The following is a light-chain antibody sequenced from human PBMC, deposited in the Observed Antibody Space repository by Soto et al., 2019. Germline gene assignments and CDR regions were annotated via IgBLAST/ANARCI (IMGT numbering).Light chain of an antibody. CDR1: SSDFGGYNY. CDR2: EVS. V-gene: IGLV2-14*01. CDR3: SSYTSSRTLNYG. Sequence: QSVLTQPASVSGSPRQSITISCTGTSSDFGGYNYVSFYQQHPGKAPKLMIYEVSSRTSGVSNRLSRSKSGNAASMTICGLKAEDEADYYCSSYTSSRTLNYGLGTGTKVPVL. J-gene: IGLJ1*01.